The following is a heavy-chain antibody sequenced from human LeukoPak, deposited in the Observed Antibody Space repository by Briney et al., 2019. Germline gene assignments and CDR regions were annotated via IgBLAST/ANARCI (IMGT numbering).Heavy chain of an antibody. Sequence: SETLSLTCTVSGGSISSYYWSWIRQPPGKGLEWIGYIYYSGSTNYNPSLKGRVTISVDTSKNQFSLKLSSVTAADTAVYYCARANGSGSYSTRWFDPWGQGTLVTVSS. CDR1: GGSISSYY. V-gene: IGHV4-59*01. CDR3: ARANGSGSYSTRWFDP. J-gene: IGHJ5*02. D-gene: IGHD3-10*01. CDR2: IYYSGST.